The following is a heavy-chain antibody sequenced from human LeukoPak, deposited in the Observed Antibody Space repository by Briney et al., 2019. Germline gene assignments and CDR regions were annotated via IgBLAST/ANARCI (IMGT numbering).Heavy chain of an antibody. D-gene: IGHD3-22*01. CDR3: ARAATYYYDSSGYYHPCAFDI. CDR2: IYYSGST. Sequence: SQTLSLTCTVSGGSISSYYWSWIRQPPGKGLEWIGYIYYSGSTNYNPSLKSRVTISVDTSKNQFSLKLSSVTAADTAVYYCARAATYYYDSSGYYHPCAFDIWGQGTMVTVSS. J-gene: IGHJ3*02. V-gene: IGHV4-59*01. CDR1: GGSISSYY.